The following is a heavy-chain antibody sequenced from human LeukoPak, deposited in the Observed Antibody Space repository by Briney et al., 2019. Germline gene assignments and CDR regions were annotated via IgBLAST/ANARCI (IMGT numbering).Heavy chain of an antibody. Sequence: PGGSLRLSCAASGFTFSSYWMHWVRQAPGKGLVWVSRINSDGSSTSYADSVKGRFTISRDNAKDTLYLQMNSLRTEDTALYYCAKENSNRHYYYYGMDVWGQGTTVTVSS. J-gene: IGHJ6*02. CDR1: GFTFSSYW. D-gene: IGHD4-11*01. CDR3: AKENSNRHYYYYGMDV. V-gene: IGHV3-74*01. CDR2: INSDGSST.